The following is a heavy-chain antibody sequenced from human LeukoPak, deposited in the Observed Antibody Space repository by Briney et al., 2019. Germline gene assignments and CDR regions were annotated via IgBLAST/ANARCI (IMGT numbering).Heavy chain of an antibody. V-gene: IGHV3-30*03. J-gene: IGHJ6*02. CDR1: GFTFSTYG. CDR3: ESQIYGDYASDYYYYYGMDV. CDR2: ISYDGSNK. D-gene: IGHD4-17*01. Sequence: SGGSPRLSCAASGFTFSTYGMHWVRQAPGKGLEWVAVISYDGSNKYYADSVKGRFTISRDNSKNTLYLQTNSLRAEDTAVYYCESQIYGDYASDYYYYYGMDVWGQGTTVTVSS.